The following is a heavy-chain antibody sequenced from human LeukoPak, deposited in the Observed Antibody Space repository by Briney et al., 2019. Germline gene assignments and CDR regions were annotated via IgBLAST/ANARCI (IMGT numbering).Heavy chain of an antibody. CDR3: ARGVLGYSYGLDY. V-gene: IGHV4-61*02. CDR1: GGSISSGSYY. J-gene: IGHJ4*02. Sequence: TPSETLSLTCTVSGGSISSGSYYWSWIRQPAGKGLEWIGRIYTSGSTNYNPSLKSRVTISVDTSKNQFSLKLSSVTAADTAVYYCARGVLGYSYGLDYWGQGTLVTVSS. CDR2: IYTSGST. D-gene: IGHD5-18*01.